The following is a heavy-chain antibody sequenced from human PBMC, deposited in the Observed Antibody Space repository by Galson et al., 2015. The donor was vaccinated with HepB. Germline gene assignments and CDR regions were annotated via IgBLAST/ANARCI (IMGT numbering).Heavy chain of an antibody. J-gene: IGHJ4*02. D-gene: IGHD3-10*01. CDR3: AKDQGGLLWFGDPAPFDY. CDR1: GFTFNIYT. V-gene: IGHV3-30-3*01. CDR2: ISYDGSNK. Sequence: SLRLSCAASGFTFNIYTIHWVRQAPGKGLEWVAVISYDGSNKYYADSVKGRFTISRGNSKNTLYLQMNSLRAEDTAVYYCAKDQGGLLWFGDPAPFDYWGQGTLVTVSS.